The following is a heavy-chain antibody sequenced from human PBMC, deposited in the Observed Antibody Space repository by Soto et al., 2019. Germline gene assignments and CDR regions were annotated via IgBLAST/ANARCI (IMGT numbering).Heavy chain of an antibody. V-gene: IGHV3-7*01. D-gene: IGHD2-8*01. J-gene: IGHJ6*03. CDR3: ARDWSYCTNGVCYYYYYMDV. Sequence: GGSLRLSCAASGFTFSSYWMSWVRQAPGKGLEWVANIKQDGSEKYYVDSVKGRFTISRDNAKNSLYLQMNSLRAEDTAVYYCARDWSYCTNGVCYYYYYMDVWGKGTTVTVSS. CDR1: GFTFSSYW. CDR2: IKQDGSEK.